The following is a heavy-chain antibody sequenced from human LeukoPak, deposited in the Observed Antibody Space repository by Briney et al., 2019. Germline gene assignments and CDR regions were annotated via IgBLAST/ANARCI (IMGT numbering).Heavy chain of an antibody. CDR1: GYSFTTYW. Sequence: TGASLQISWKGTGYSFTTYWIAWVRQMHGKGLEWMGIIYPGDSDTRYSPSFQGQVTISADKSIITAYLQLSSLTASDTAMYYCARRVGGDYYFDYWGQGTLVTVSS. V-gene: IGHV5-51*01. CDR2: IYPGDSDT. CDR3: ARRVGGDYYFDY. D-gene: IGHD4-17*01. J-gene: IGHJ4*02.